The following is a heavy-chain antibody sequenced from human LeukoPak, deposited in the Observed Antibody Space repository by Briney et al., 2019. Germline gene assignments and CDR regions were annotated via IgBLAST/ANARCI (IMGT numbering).Heavy chain of an antibody. Sequence: PSETLSLTCTVSGGSISSYYWSWIRQPPGKGLEWIGYIYHSGSTNYNPSLKSRVTISVDTSKNQFSLKLSSVTAADTAVYYCARGVYDFWSGYPDPNNWFDPWGQGTLVTVSS. D-gene: IGHD3-3*01. CDR3: ARGVYDFWSGYPDPNNWFDP. V-gene: IGHV4-59*01. J-gene: IGHJ5*02. CDR2: IYHSGST. CDR1: GGSISSYY.